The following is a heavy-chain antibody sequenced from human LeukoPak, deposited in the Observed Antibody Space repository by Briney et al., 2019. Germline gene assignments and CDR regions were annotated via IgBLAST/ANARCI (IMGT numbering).Heavy chain of an antibody. CDR1: GDSMTSSRYY. Sequence: NTSETLSLTCTVSGDSMTSSRYYWNWIRQSPMKGLEWVGGISYSGTTYYNPSLKSRLTISIDTSKNHFSVQLNSVTAADTALYYCARLDYSSSSGLRVFDYWGPGTLVTVSS. CDR3: ARLDYSSSSGLRVFDY. V-gene: IGHV4-39*02. CDR2: ISYSGTT. J-gene: IGHJ4*02. D-gene: IGHD6-6*01.